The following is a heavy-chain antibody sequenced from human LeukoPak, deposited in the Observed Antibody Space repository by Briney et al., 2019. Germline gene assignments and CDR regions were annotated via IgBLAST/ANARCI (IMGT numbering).Heavy chain of an antibody. CDR1: GFTFSDYY. CDR3: ARDSGGYSSSYTLDY. V-gene: IGHV3-53*01. Sequence: GGSLRLSCAASGFTFSDYYMSWIRQAPGKGLEWVSVIYSGGSTYYADSVKGRFTISRDNSKNTLYLQMNSLRAEDTAVYYCARDSGGYSSSYTLDYWGQGTLVTVSS. D-gene: IGHD6-13*01. J-gene: IGHJ4*02. CDR2: IYSGGST.